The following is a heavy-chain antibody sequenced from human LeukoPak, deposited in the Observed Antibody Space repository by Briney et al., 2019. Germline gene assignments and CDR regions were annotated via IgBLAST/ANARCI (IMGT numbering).Heavy chain of an antibody. CDR1: GGSITSNY. CDR3: ARVVTTIFGVVT. Sequence: SETLSLTCTVSGGSITSNYWSWIRQPPGKGLEWIGYMSYNGNNNYNPSLKSRVTISVDTSKNQFSLKLSSVTAADTAVYYCARVVTTIFGVVTWGQGTLVTVSS. J-gene: IGHJ4*02. CDR2: MSYNGNN. V-gene: IGHV4-59*12. D-gene: IGHD3-3*01.